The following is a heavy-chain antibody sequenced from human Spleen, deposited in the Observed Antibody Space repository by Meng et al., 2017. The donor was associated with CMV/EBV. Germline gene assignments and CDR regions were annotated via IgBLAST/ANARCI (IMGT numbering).Heavy chain of an antibody. CDR2: INSDGGST. V-gene: IGHV3-74*01. CDR1: GFTFSSYW. CDR3: ARGDIDRYSYGFTYYYGMDV. J-gene: IGHJ6*02. Sequence: GGSLRLSCAASGFTFSSYWMHWVRQAPGKGLVWVSLINSDGGSTSYADSVKGRFTISRDNAKNTLYLQMNSLRTEDTAVYYCARGDIDRYSYGFTYYYGMDVWGQGTTVTVSS. D-gene: IGHD5-18*01.